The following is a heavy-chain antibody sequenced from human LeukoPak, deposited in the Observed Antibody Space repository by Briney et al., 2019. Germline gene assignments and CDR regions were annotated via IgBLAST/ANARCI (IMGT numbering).Heavy chain of an antibody. V-gene: IGHV3-23*01. J-gene: IGHJ4*02. D-gene: IGHD3-10*01. CDR3: ARVVTMVRGGRDY. Sequence: GGSLRLSCAASGFTFSSYALSWVRQAPGKGLEWVSAISGSGGSTYYADSVKGRSTISRDNSQNTMYLQMNGLRAEDTAVYYCARVVTMVRGGRDYWGQGTLVTVSS. CDR1: GFTFSSYA. CDR2: ISGSGGST.